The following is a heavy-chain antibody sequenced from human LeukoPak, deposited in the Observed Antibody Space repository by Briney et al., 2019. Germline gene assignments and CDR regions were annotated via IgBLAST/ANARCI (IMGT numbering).Heavy chain of an antibody. CDR1: GFTFSSYG. CDR3: ARDGVRSGYHEGPDY. V-gene: IGHV3-33*01. Sequence: GGSLRLSCAASGFTFSSYGMHWVRQAPGKGLEWVAVIWYDGSNKYLADSVKGRFTISRDNSKNTLYLQMNSLRAKDTAVYYCARDGVRSGYHEGPDYWGQGTLVTVSS. J-gene: IGHJ4*02. CDR2: IWYDGSNK. D-gene: IGHD3-22*01.